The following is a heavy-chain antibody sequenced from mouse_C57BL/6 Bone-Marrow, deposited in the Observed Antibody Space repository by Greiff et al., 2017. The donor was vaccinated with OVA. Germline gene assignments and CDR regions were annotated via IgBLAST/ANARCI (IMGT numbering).Heavy chain of an antibody. D-gene: IGHD2-5*01. Sequence: EVQGVESGGGLVQPKGSLKLSCAASGFSFNTYAMNWVRQAPEKGLEWVACIRSKSNNYTTYYAESVKDIFTISRDKSESMHYLQMNNLKTEDTAMYNGEGYSKGGFAYWGQGTLVTVSA. J-gene: IGHJ3*01. CDR3: EGYSKGGFAY. V-gene: IGHV10-1*01. CDR2: IRSKSNNYTT. CDR1: GFSFNTYA.